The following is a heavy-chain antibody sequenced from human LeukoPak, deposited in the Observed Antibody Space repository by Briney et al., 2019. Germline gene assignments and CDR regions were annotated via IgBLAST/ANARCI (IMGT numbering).Heavy chain of an antibody. J-gene: IGHJ3*02. Sequence: GGSLRLSCAASGFSFSSYGMHWVRQAPGKGLEWVAFIRYDGSNKYYADSVKGRFTISRDNSKNTLYLQMNSLRAEDTAVYYCAGTPRDAFDIWGQGTMVTVSS. CDR3: AGTPRDAFDI. CDR1: GFSFSSYG. D-gene: IGHD1-1*01. CDR2: IRYDGSNK. V-gene: IGHV3-30*02.